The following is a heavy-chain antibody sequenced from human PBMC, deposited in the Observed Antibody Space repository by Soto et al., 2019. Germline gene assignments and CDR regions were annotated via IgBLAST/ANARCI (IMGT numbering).Heavy chain of an antibody. D-gene: IGHD4-17*01. CDR2: IYYSGST. Sequence: QVQLQESGPGLVKPSQTLSLTCTVSGGSISSGGYYWSWIRQHPGKGLEWIGYIYYSGSTYYNPSIKSRVTISVDTSKNQFSLKLSSVTAADTAVYYCARGFLPDYGDYVFDYWGQGTLVTVSS. CDR1: GGSISSGGYY. V-gene: IGHV4-31*03. J-gene: IGHJ4*02. CDR3: ARGFLPDYGDYVFDY.